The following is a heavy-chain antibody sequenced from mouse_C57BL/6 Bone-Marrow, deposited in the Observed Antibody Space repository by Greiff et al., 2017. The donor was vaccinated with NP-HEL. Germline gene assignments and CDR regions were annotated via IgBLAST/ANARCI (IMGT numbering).Heavy chain of an antibody. D-gene: IGHD1-1*01. Sequence: QVQLQQPGAELVKPGASVKMSCKASGYTFTSYWITWVKQRPGQGLEWIGDIYPGSGSTNYNEKFKSKATLTVDTSSSTASMQLSSLTSEDAAVYYCARSHYYGSSYGAYWGQGTLVTVSA. CDR2: IYPGSGST. V-gene: IGHV1-55*01. J-gene: IGHJ3*01. CDR1: GYTFTSYW. CDR3: ARSHYYGSSYGAY.